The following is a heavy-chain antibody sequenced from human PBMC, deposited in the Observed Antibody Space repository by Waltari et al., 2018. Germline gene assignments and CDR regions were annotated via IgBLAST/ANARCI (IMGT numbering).Heavy chain of an antibody. CDR2: INQDGSEM. CDR3: SDFDF. CDR1: GFTFSNFW. J-gene: IGHJ4*02. V-gene: IGHV3-7*02. Sequence: EVKLVDSGGGLVQPGGSLRLSCPASGFTFSNFWMSWVRETPGRGLEWVANINQDGSEMYYADSLKGRFTISRDNAKNSLFLQMNSLRVEDTGVYYCSDFDFWGQGTLVTVSS.